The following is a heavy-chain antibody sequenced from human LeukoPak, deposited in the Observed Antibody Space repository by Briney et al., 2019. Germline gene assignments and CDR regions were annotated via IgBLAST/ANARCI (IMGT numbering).Heavy chain of an antibody. CDR1: GFIFSSYS. J-gene: IGHJ4*02. D-gene: IGHD3-10*01. CDR3: ARGEFGSGSYHIDY. CDR2: ISGSSSYI. Sequence: GGSLRLSCAASGFIFSSYSMNWVRQAPGKGLEWVSFISGSSSYIYYADSVEGRLTISRDDAKNSLYLEMNSLRAEDTAVYYCARGEFGSGSYHIDYWGQGTLVTVSS. V-gene: IGHV3-21*01.